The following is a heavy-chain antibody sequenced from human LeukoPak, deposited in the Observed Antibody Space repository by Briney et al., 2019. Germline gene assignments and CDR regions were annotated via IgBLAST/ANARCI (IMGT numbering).Heavy chain of an antibody. CDR2: ISYIGST. CDR1: DDSFSSHY. Sequence: SETLSLTCAVSDDSFSSHYWTWIRQPPGKGLEWIGYISYIGSTNYNPSLKSRVTISIDTSRNQFSLRLSSVTAADTAVYYCARDLVTVTKGFDIWGQGTMISVSS. V-gene: IGHV4-59*11. CDR3: ARDLVTVTKGFDI. D-gene: IGHD4-17*01. J-gene: IGHJ3*02.